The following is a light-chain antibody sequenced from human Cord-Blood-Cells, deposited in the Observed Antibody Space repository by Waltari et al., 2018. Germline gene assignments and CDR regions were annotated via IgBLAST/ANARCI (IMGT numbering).Light chain of an antibody. J-gene: IGKJ4*01. CDR3: QQRSNWPPLT. CDR1: PSVSSY. V-gene: IGKV3-11*01. Sequence: EIVLTQSPAPLSLCPGERATLSCRASPSVSSYLAWYQQKPGQAPTLLIYDASNRATGIPARFSGSGSGTDFTLTISSLEPEDFAVYYCQQRSNWPPLTFGGGTKVEIK. CDR2: DAS.